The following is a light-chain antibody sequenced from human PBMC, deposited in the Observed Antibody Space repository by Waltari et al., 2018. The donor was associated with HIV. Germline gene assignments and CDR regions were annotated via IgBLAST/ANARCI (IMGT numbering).Light chain of an antibody. CDR3: TSYKTDTTVL. CDR1: SSDVGGSNY. Sequence: QSALTQPASVSGSPGQSITISCTGTSSDVGGSNYVSWYQHHSGKAPRLLIGELPLRPPGVSSRFSASRSGNTASLTISGLQAEDEAIYYCTSYKTDTTVLFGGGTTVTV. J-gene: IGLJ2*01. V-gene: IGLV2-14*01. CDR2: ELP.